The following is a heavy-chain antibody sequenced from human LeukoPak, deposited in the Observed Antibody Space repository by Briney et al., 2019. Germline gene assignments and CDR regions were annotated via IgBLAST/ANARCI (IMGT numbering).Heavy chain of an antibody. V-gene: IGHV1-18*01. CDR2: ISAYNGNT. CDR3: ARDPAIDFWSGYYDRDFDY. D-gene: IGHD3-3*01. CDR1: GGTLSNYA. J-gene: IGHJ4*02. Sequence: GASVKVSCKASGGTLSNYALSWVRQAPGQGLEWMGWISAYNGNTNYAQKLQGRVTMTTDTSTSTAYMELRSLRSDDTAVYYCARDPAIDFWSGYYDRDFDYWGQGTLVTVSS.